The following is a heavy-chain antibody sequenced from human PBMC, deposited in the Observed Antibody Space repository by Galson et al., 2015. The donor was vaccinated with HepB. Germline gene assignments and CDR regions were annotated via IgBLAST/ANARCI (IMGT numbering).Heavy chain of an antibody. D-gene: IGHD3-3*01. Sequence: SLRLSCASSGFTFSTYSMHWVRQAPRKGLEWLSYITSSSSYTNYADSVKGRFTISRDNGKNSLYLQMNSLRDEDTAVYYCARGIGSGAYLFDYWGLGTLVTVSP. CDR3: ARGIGSGAYLFDY. V-gene: IGHV3-48*02. CDR2: ITSSSSYT. CDR1: GFTFSTYS. J-gene: IGHJ4*01.